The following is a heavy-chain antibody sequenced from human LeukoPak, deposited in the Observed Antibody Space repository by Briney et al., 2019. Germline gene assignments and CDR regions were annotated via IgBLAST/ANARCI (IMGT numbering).Heavy chain of an antibody. CDR2: ISGSGGST. D-gene: IGHD3-22*01. J-gene: IGHJ3*02. CDR1: GLTFSSYA. CDR3: AREGSYYYDSSGYYDPHDAFDI. Sequence: GGSLRLSCAASGLTFSSYAMSWVRQAPGKGLEWVSAISGSGGSTYYADSVKGRFTISRDNSKNTLSLQMNSLRAEDTAVYYCAREGSYYYDSSGYYDPHDAFDIWGQGTMVTVSS. V-gene: IGHV3-23*01.